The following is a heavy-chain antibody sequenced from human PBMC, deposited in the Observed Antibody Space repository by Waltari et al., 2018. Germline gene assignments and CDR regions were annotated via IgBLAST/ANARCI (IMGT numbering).Heavy chain of an antibody. V-gene: IGHV4-59*11. CDR2: IYYSGST. J-gene: IGHJ6*02. D-gene: IGHD6-13*01. CDR3: ARVGAAAGKIYYYGMDV. Sequence: QVQLQESGPGLVKPSETLSLTCTVSGVSISSHYWSWIRQPPGKGLEWIGYIYYSGSTNYNPSLKSRVTISVDTSKNQFSLKLSSVTAADTAVYYCARVGAAAGKIYYYGMDVWGQGTTVTVSS. CDR1: GVSISSHY.